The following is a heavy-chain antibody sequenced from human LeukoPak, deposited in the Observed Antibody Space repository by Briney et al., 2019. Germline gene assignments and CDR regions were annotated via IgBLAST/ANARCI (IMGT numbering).Heavy chain of an antibody. D-gene: IGHD5-18*01. V-gene: IGHV4-38-2*02. J-gene: IGHJ5*02. Sequence: SETLSLTCTVSGYSIRSGFYWGWIRQPPGKGLEWIGNIYHSGITYYTPSLKSRVTISVDTSKNQFYLNLSSVTAADTAVYYCARVLRGYSYPWGQGTLVTVSS. CDR3: ARVLRGYSYP. CDR1: GYSIRSGFY. CDR2: IYHSGIT.